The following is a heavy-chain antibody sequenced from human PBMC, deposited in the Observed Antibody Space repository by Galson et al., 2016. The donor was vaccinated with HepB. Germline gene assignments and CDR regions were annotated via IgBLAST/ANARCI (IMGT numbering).Heavy chain of an antibody. Sequence: SETLSLTCAVSGGSISSGNWYSWVRQPPGKGLEWIGEIYLRGNTDYNPSLKSRVTMSLDKSKNQFSLRLSSVTAADTALYYCARANSSGWSHFDYWGQGALVTVSS. CDR3: ARANSSGWSHFDY. D-gene: IGHD6-19*01. CDR1: GGSISSGNW. CDR2: IYLRGNT. J-gene: IGHJ4*02. V-gene: IGHV4-4*02.